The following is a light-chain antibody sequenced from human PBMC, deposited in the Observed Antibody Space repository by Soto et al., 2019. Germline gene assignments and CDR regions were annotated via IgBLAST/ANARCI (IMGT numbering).Light chain of an antibody. Sequence: DIVLTQSPVILSLSPGDSATLSCRASERVATSYFAWYQQRRGQAPTLLIYDTSTRATGVPDRFTSSGSGTEFTLTISSVEPEDFAVYYCQQYGRSPLYTFGQGTQLEI. CDR3: QQYGRSPLYT. V-gene: IGKV3-20*01. CDR1: ERVATSY. J-gene: IGKJ2*01. CDR2: DTS.